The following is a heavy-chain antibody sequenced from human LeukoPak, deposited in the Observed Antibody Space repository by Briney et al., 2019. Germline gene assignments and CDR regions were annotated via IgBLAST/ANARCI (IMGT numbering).Heavy chain of an antibody. V-gene: IGHV3-7*01. CDR3: ARYRPRQFHSSGYCDF. Sequence: QSGGSLRLSCAASGFTFGDYWMSWVRQAPGKGLEWVASIKEDGSEKYFPDSFMGRFTISRDNAKKSLYLQLSSLRIEDTAIYYCARYRPRQFHSSGYCDFWGQGTLVTVSS. J-gene: IGHJ4*02. CDR2: IKEDGSEK. CDR1: GFTFGDYW. D-gene: IGHD3-22*01.